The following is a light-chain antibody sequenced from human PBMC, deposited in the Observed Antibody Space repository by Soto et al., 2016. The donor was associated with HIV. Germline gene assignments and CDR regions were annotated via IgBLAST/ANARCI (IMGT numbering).Light chain of an antibody. J-gene: IGKJ1*01. Sequence: DIQMTQSPSTPSASMGDRVTITCRASQSISTWLAWYQQKPGKAPKLLIYKASILESGVPSRFSGSGSGTELALTISSLRPDDFATYYCQQYSSYPWTFGQGTKVEIK. CDR1: QSISTW. CDR3: QQYSSYPWT. CDR2: KAS. V-gene: IGKV1-5*03.